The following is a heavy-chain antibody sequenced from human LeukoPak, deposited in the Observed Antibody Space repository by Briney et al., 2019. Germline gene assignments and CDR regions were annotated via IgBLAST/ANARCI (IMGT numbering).Heavy chain of an antibody. CDR1: GYTFTSYG. J-gene: IGHJ6*03. Sequence: ASVKVSCKASGYTFTSYGISWVRQAPGQGLEWMGWISAYNGNTNYAQKLQGRVTMTTDTSTSTAYMELRSLRSDDTAVYYCARNPYQLLPPHYYYYYYMDVWGKGTTVTVSS. CDR2: ISAYNGNT. D-gene: IGHD2-2*01. CDR3: ARNPYQLLPPHYYYYYYMDV. V-gene: IGHV1-18*01.